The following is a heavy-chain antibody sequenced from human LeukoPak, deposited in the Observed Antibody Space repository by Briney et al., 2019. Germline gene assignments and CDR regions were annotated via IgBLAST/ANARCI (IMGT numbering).Heavy chain of an antibody. D-gene: IGHD3-22*01. V-gene: IGHV4-59*01. J-gene: IGHJ5*02. Sequence: SETLSLTCTASGGSISSYFWSWIRQPPGMGLEWIGYVYYSGSPNYNPSLKSRVTISVDTSKNQFSLRLRSVTAADTTVYYCARVFDDYYDSSANPPLWFDPWGQGTLVTVSS. CDR2: VYYSGSP. CDR3: ARVFDDYYDSSANPPLWFDP. CDR1: GGSISSYF.